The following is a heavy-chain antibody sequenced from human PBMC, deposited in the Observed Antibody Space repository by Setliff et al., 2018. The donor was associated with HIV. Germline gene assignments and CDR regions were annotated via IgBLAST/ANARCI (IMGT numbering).Heavy chain of an antibody. Sequence: PSETLSLTCTVSGGSISSSVYYWGWIRQPPGKGLEWIGSISSGGNTYYNTSLKSRVTMSIDTSNNQFSLKLSSVTAADTSVYHCARLYLNTGGYWASTYRYLDLWGRGTLVTVSS. CDR1: GGSISSSVYY. J-gene: IGHJ2*01. CDR3: ARLYLNTGGYWASTYRYLDL. V-gene: IGHV4-39*01. CDR2: ISSGGNT. D-gene: IGHD2-8*02.